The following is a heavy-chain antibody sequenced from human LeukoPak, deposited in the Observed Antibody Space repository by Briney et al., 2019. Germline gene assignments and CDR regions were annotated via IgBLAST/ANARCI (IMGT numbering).Heavy chain of an antibody. J-gene: IGHJ6*02. Sequence: GGSLSLSCAASGFTFSSYGMHWVRQAPGKGLEWVAVISYDGSNKYYADSVKGRFTISRDNSKNTLYLQMNSLRAEDTAVYYCAKDRVRAVAGYQPSYYYYYYGMDVWGQGTTVTVSS. CDR2: ISYDGSNK. CDR3: AKDRVRAVAGYQPSYYYYYYGMDV. D-gene: IGHD6-19*01. V-gene: IGHV3-30*18. CDR1: GFTFSSYG.